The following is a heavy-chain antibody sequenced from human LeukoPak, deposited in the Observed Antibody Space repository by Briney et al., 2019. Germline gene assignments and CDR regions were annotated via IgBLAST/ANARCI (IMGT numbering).Heavy chain of an antibody. CDR1: GFTFGDYA. V-gene: IGHV3-30-3*01. J-gene: IGHJ6*02. CDR3: ARTPFTYYYDSSGYPLYYYYGMDV. Sequence: GGSLRLSCTASGFTFGDYAMSWVRQAPGKGLEWVAVISYDGSNKYYADSVKGRFTISRDNSKNTLYLQMNSLRAEDTAVYYCARTPFTYYYDSSGYPLYYYYGMDVWGQGTTVTVSS. CDR2: ISYDGSNK. D-gene: IGHD3-22*01.